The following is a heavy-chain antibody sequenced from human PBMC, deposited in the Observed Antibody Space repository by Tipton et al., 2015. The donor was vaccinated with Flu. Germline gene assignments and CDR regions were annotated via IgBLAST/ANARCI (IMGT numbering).Heavy chain of an antibody. D-gene: IGHD6-19*01. CDR1: AFSLTDNY. J-gene: IGHJ4*02. CDR3: AKVIPEKVAGLDY. Sequence: SLRLSCAISAFSLTDNYVSWVRQDPGKRPEWISAISGGGGGTYYADSVKGRFTISRDNSKNTLYLRMNSLRAEDTAIYYCAKVIPEKVAGLDYWGQGTLVTVSS. V-gene: IGHV3-23*01. CDR2: ISGGGGGT.